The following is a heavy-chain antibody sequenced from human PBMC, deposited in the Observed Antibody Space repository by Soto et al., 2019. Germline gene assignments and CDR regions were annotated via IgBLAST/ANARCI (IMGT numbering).Heavy chain of an antibody. Sequence: EVQLLDSGGGLVQPGGSLRLSCAASGFTFSNYVMNWVRQAPGKGLDWVSAISASGGSTYYADSVKGRFTISRDNSKNTLYLQMRSLRAEDTAVYYCATGPLGSGYELDYWGQGTLVTVSS. J-gene: IGHJ4*02. D-gene: IGHD5-12*01. V-gene: IGHV3-23*01. CDR3: ATGPLGSGYELDY. CDR2: ISASGGST. CDR1: GFTFSNYV.